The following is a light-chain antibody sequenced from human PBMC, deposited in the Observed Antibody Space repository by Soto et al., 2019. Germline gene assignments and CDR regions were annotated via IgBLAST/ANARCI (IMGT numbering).Light chain of an antibody. CDR1: SSDVGGYKY. CDR3: ASYTSSSTSVI. Sequence: QSVLTQPASVSGSPGQSITISCTGTSSDVGGYKYVSWYQQHPDKAPNLIIFEVSNRPSGISSRFSGSKSGNTASLTISELQAEDEADYYCASYTSSSTSVIFGRGTKVTVL. CDR2: EVS. J-gene: IGLJ2*01. V-gene: IGLV2-14*01.